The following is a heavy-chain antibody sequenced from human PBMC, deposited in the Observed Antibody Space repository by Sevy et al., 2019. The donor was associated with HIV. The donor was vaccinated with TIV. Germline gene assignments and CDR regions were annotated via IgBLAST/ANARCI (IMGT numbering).Heavy chain of an antibody. D-gene: IGHD3-22*01. CDR3: ARAMSHYYDTSGYYSGPYYFDY. CDR2: ISSSGDTI. J-gene: IGHJ4*02. Sequence: GGSLRLSCSVSGFTFSSYEMNWVRQAPGKGLEWLSYISSSGDTIYYADSVQGRFTISRDNTKKLLYLQMSSLRAEDTAVYYCARAMSHYYDTSGYYSGPYYFDYWGQGILVTVSS. V-gene: IGHV3-48*03. CDR1: GFTFSSYE.